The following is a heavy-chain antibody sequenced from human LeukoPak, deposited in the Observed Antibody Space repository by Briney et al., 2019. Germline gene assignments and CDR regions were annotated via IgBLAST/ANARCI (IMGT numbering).Heavy chain of an antibody. V-gene: IGHV3-23*01. CDR2: ISGSGGST. CDR3: AKDLAAPNWYFDL. CDR1: GFTFSSYA. Sequence: PGGSLRLSCAASGFTFSSYAMSWVRLAPGKGLEWVSAISGSGGSTYYADSVKGRFTISRDNSKNTLYLQMNSLRAEDTAVYYCAKDLAAPNWYFDLWGRGTLVTVSS. J-gene: IGHJ2*01. D-gene: IGHD6-25*01.